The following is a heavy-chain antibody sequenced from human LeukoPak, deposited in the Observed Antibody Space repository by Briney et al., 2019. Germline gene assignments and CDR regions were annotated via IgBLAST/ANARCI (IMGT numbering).Heavy chain of an antibody. CDR1: GFTFIDYA. CDR2: ISSSGGST. Sequence: GGSLRLSCAASGFTFIDYAMNWVRQAPGKGLEWVSTISSSGGSTYYADSVKGRFTISRDNSKNTLHLQMNSLRVEDTAIYYFANRLMGAPGDYWGQGILVTVSS. J-gene: IGHJ4*02. CDR3: ANRLMGAPGDY. D-gene: IGHD1-26*01. V-gene: IGHV3-23*01.